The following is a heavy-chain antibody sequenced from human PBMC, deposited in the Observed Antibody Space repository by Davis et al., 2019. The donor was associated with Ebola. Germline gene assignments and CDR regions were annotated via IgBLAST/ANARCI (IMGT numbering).Heavy chain of an antibody. CDR1: GFTFSNYA. D-gene: IGHD1-1*01. CDR2: VPHCEREK. CDR3: ARADFHEVLEY. J-gene: IGHJ4*02. V-gene: IGHV3-30*04. Sequence: PGGSLRLSCAASGFTFSNYAMHWVRQAPGKGLEWVAVVPHCEREKFYADSGKGRFTISSDNSENTLYLQMNSLTADDTAEYYCARADFHEVLEYWGQGTPVTGSS.